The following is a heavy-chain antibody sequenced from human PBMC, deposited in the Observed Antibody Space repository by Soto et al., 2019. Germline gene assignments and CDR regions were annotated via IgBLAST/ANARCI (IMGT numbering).Heavy chain of an antibody. V-gene: IGHV1-2*02. J-gene: IGHJ6*02. CDR2: INPNKGGT. Sequence: ASVPVSCQASGYTFTGYYMHWVRQAPGQGREWMGWINPNKGGTNYAQKFQGRVTMTRDKSISTAYMELSRLRSDDTAVYYCARDRYYDSSGYFYYYYGMDVWGQGTTVTVSS. D-gene: IGHD3-22*01. CDR3: ARDRYYDSSGYFYYYYGMDV. CDR1: GYTFTGYY.